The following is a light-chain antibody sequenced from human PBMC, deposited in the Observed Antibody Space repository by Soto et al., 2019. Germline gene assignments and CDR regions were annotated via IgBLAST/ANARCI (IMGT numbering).Light chain of an antibody. V-gene: IGKV1-5*03. CDR3: QQYNSYPT. Sequence: DIQMTQSPSTLSASGGDRVSITCRASQSISSWLAWYQQKPGKAPKLLIYKASSLESGVPSRFSGSGSGTEFTLTISSLQPDDFATYYCQQYNSYPTFGQGTKVDIK. CDR2: KAS. J-gene: IGKJ1*01. CDR1: QSISSW.